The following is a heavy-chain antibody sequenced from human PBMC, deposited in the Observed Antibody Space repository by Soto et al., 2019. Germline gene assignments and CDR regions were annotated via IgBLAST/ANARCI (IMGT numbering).Heavy chain of an antibody. Sequence: SGTLSLTCSVSGGSISTVGHYWTWIRQPPGKGLEWIGSIYHTGSTYYSKSLRSRLTMSVDTSKSQFSLRLSSVTAADTAVYYCARATGTLRSRNCDYWGQGSLVTVSS. CDR3: ARATGTLRSRNCDY. J-gene: IGHJ4*02. CDR2: IYHTGST. V-gene: IGHV4-31*03. CDR1: GGSISTVGHY. D-gene: IGHD1-1*01.